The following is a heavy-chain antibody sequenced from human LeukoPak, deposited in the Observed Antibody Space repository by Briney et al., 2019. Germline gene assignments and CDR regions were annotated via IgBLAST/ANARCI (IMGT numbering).Heavy chain of an antibody. CDR2: ISISSSYT. D-gene: IGHD4-11*01. J-gene: IGHJ4*02. V-gene: IGHV3-11*06. CDR3: ARGIRYRGRYYFDY. CDR1: GFTFSDYY. Sequence: PGGSLRLSCVASGFTFSDYYMSWIRQAPGKGLEWVSYISISSSYTNYADSVKGRFTISRDNAKNSLYLQMNSLRAEDTAVCYCARGIRYRGRYYFDYWGQGTLVTVSS.